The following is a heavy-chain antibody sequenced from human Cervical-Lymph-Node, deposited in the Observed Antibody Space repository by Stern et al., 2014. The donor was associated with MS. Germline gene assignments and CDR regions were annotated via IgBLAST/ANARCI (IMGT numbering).Heavy chain of an antibody. CDR3: ARQRYFDY. CDR1: GYTFTSYW. Sequence: EVQLLESGPEVKRPGESLKISCQASGYTFTSYWIGWVRQMPGKGLEWIAIIFPGGSDIRYSPSFQGQVTISADKSSSTAYLQWNNLKASDTAIYYCARQRYFDYWGQGTLVTASS. CDR2: IFPGGSDI. V-gene: IGHV5-51*01. J-gene: IGHJ4*02.